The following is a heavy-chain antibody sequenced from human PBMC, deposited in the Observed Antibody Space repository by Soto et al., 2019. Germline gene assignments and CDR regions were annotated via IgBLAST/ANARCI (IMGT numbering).Heavy chain of an antibody. CDR2: IFHDGNT. CDR3: PRQEGWTGPDQ. J-gene: IGHJ5*02. D-gene: IGHD2-8*02. Sequence: SETLSLTCAVSGASIGSGGWWSWVRQPPGKGLEWIAEIFHDGNTNYSPSLKSRVTISVDKSQNQFSLNVYSVTAADTAVYYCPRQEGWTGPDQWGQGTLVTVSS. CDR1: GASIGSGGW. V-gene: IGHV4-4*02.